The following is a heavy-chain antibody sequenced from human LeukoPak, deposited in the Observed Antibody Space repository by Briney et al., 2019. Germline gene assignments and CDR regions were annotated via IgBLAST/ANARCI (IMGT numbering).Heavy chain of an antibody. V-gene: IGHV4-39*01. D-gene: IGHD3-3*01. J-gene: IGHJ6*02. CDR3: AGESYDFWSGYYRYYYYGMDV. CDR2: IYYSGST. CDR1: GGSISSSSYY. Sequence: SETLSLTCTVSGGSISSSSYYWGWIRQPPGKGLEWIGSIYYSGSTYYNPSLKSRVTISVDTSKNQFSLKLSSVTAADTAVYYCAGESYDFWSGYYRYYYYGMDVWGRGTTVTVSS.